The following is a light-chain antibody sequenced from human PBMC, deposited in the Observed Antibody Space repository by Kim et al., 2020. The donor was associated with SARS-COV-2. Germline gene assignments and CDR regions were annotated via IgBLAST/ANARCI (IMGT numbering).Light chain of an antibody. CDR3: QQYGISPHT. CDR2: GAS. V-gene: IGKV3-20*01. J-gene: IGKJ2*01. Sequence: SQGDSATLSCRASQSVRSNFLAWYQQRPGQAPRLLIFGASSRATGVPHRFSGSVSGTEFILTINRLEPEDFAVYYCQQYGISPHTFGQGTKLEI. CDR1: QSVRSNF.